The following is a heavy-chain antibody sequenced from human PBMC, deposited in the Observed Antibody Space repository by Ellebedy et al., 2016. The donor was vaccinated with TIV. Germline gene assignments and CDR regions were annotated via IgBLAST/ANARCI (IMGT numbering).Heavy chain of an antibody. V-gene: IGHV1-2*02. CDR1: GYTFTGYF. J-gene: IGHJ4*02. D-gene: IGHD6-19*01. CDR3: ARGPGVAVAYDY. Sequence: AASVKVSCKASGYTFTGYFMHWVRQAPGQGLEWMGWINPNNGATKYAQKCQGRVAMTRDTPISTAYMELSRLTSDDTAVYYCARGPGVAVAYDYWGQGTLVTVSS. CDR2: INPNNGAT.